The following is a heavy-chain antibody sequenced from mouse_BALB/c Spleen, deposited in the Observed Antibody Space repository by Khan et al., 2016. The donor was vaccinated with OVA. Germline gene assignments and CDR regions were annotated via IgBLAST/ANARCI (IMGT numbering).Heavy chain of an antibody. V-gene: IGHV1S81*02. J-gene: IGHJ3*01. Sequence: QVQLQQPGAELVKPGASVKLSCKASGYTFTSYYIYWVKQRPGQGLEWIGGINPSNGDTYFNEKFESKATLTVDKSSSTAFMQVSSLTSEDSAVYYCTRSGRAAFAYWGQGTLVTVSA. D-gene: IGHD3-1*01. CDR3: TRSGRAAFAY. CDR2: INPSNGDT. CDR1: GYTFTSYY.